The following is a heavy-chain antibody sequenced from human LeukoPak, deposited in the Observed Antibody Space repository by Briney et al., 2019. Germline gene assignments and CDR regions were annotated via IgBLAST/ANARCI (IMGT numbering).Heavy chain of an antibody. J-gene: IGHJ5*02. D-gene: IGHD1-26*01. CDR2: IYHSGST. Sequence: SQTLSLTCAVSGGSISSSGYSWSWIRQPPGKGLEWIGYIYHSGSTYYNPSLKSRVTISVDRSKNQFSLKLSSVTAADTAVYYCARGQWELLGGGEDNWFDPWGQGTLVTVSS. V-gene: IGHV4-30-2*01. CDR3: ARGQWELLGGGEDNWFDP. CDR1: GGSISSSGYS.